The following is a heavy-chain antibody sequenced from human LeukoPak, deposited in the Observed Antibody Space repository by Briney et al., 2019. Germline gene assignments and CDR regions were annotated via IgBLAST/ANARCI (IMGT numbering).Heavy chain of an antibody. J-gene: IGHJ4*02. CDR2: VNSDGSST. D-gene: IGHD6-19*01. CDR3: ARGSTQYSSGWYGLDY. CDR1: GLSFGNYW. Sequence: GGSLRLSCVASGLSFGNYWMHWVRQAPGKGLVWVSRVNSDGSSTTYADSVKGRFTISRDNAKNTLYLQMNSLRAEDTAVYYCARGSTQYSSGWYGLDYWGQGTLVTVSS. V-gene: IGHV3-74*01.